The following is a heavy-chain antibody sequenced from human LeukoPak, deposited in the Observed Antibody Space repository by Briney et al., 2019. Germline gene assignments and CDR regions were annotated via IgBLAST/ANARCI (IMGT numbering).Heavy chain of an antibody. J-gene: IGHJ3*02. V-gene: IGHV4-59*11. Sequence: SETLSLTCTVSGGPISAHYWNWIRQPPGKGLEWIGYIYYRGDTNYNPSFKSRVTMSVDTSKNQFSLMVTSVTAADTAVYYCTGSGSYALDASDIWGQGTMVTVSS. CDR1: GGPISAHY. CDR3: TGSGSYALDASDI. CDR2: IYYRGDT. D-gene: IGHD3-3*01.